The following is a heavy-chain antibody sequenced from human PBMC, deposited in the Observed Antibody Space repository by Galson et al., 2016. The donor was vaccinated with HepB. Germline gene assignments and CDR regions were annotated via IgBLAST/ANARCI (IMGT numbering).Heavy chain of an antibody. CDR1: GDTFSSYY. D-gene: IGHD2-21*02. J-gene: IGHJ4*02. CDR3: ARGPESCGGDCYSD. CDR2: INPSGLAA. Sequence: SCKASGDTFSSYYMHWVRQAPGQGLQWMGIINPSGLAAKYAQKFKGRLTMTRDTSTSTVYMELSSLRSDDTAVYYCARGPESCGGDCYSDWGQGTLVTVSS. V-gene: IGHV1-46*01.